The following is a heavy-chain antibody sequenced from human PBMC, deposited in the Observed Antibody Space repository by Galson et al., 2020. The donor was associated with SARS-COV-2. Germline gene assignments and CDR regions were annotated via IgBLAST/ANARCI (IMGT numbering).Heavy chain of an antibody. V-gene: IGHV3-9*01. J-gene: IGHJ2*01. CDR3: ATMPQWGYFDL. D-gene: IGHD1-26*01. CDR1: GFTFDDYA. Sequence: GGSLRLSCAASGFTFDDYAMHWVRQAPGKGLEWVSGISWNSGSIGYADSVKGRFTISRDNAKNSLYLQMNSLRAEDTALYYCATMPQWGYFDLWGRGTLVTVSS. CDR2: ISWNSGSI.